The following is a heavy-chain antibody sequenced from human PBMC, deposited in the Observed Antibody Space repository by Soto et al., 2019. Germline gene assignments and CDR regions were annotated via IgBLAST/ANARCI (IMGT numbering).Heavy chain of an antibody. J-gene: IGHJ3*01. CDR1: GGTFRNLA. CDR3: ARRSVSHSNAFDF. V-gene: IGHV1-69*01. CDR2: FIPIIGGG. Sequence: QVQLVQSGAEVKKPGSSVKVSCNASGGTFRNLAINWVRQSPGQGLEWMGGFIPIIGGGINAQKFQDRVTITSDESTSTAYMELSSLKSEDTAMYFCARRSVSHSNAFDFWGQGTMVTVSS. D-gene: IGHD2-15*01.